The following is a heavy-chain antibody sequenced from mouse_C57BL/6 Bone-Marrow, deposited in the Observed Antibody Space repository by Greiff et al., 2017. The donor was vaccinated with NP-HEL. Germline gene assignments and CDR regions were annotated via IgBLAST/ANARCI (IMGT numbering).Heavy chain of an antibody. Sequence: QVTLKVCGPGILQSFQTLSLTCSFSGFTLSTSGMGVSWIRQPSGKGLEWLAHIYWDDDKRYNPSLKSRLTISKDTSRNQVFLKITSVDTADTATYYCARGGWLLEFAYWGQGTLVTVSA. V-gene: IGHV8-12*01. CDR3: ARGGWLLEFAY. J-gene: IGHJ3*01. CDR1: GFTLSTSGMG. D-gene: IGHD2-3*01. CDR2: IYWDDDK.